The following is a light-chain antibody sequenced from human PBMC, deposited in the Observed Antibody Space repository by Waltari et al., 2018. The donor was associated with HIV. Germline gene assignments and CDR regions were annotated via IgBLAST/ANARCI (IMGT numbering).Light chain of an antibody. CDR1: ILRIYY. CDR3: SSRDTTGKFWV. Sequence: SSELTQDPFVSVAPGQTARITCQGDILRIYYGSWYQQRPGHAPRLLSYVSNNRPSGIPDRFSGSTSGNTMSLTISATQAEDECGFFCSSRDTTGKFWVFGSGTKLTV. CDR2: VSN. V-gene: IGLV3-19*01. J-gene: IGLJ3*02.